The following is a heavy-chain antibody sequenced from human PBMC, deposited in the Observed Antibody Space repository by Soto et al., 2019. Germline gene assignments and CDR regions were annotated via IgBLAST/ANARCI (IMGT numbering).Heavy chain of an antibody. J-gene: IGHJ4*02. CDR2: IPGSGVIT. CDR3: AKIGSSSSVSLPLVLLDH. Sequence: GGSLRLSCAASGFTFSSYALRWVRQSPGKGLEWFSAIPGSGVITYYAGSVKGRFTISRDNSKNTLYPQMNSLRVEDTAVYYCAKIGSSSSVSLPLVLLDHWGQGALVTVSS. V-gene: IGHV3-23*01. CDR1: GFTFSSYA. D-gene: IGHD6-6*01.